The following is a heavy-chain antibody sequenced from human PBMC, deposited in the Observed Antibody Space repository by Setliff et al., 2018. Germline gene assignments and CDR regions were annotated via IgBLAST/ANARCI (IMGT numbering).Heavy chain of an antibody. CDR3: AKDSSGWPHSLISYFQH. D-gene: IGHD6-19*01. Sequence: GESLKISCAASGFTFTNYWMSWVRQAPGKGLEWVANIEQDGSEKYYLDSVKGRFTISRDNAKKSLYLQMNSLRAEDTAVYYCAKDSSGWPHSLISYFQHWGQGTLVTV. CDR2: IEQDGSEK. CDR1: GFTFTNYW. V-gene: IGHV3-7*03. J-gene: IGHJ1*01.